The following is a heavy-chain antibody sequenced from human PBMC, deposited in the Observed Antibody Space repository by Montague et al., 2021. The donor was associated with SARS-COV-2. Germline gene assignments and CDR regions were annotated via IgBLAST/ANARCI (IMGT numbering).Heavy chain of an antibody. Sequence: SLRLSCAASGFTFSSYSMNWVRRAPGKGLEWVSSISSSSSYIYYADSVKGRFTISRDNAKNSLYLQMNSLRAEDTAVYYCARDHDYGDYSVGWFDPWGQGTLVTVSS. CDR2: ISSSSSYI. CDR1: GFTFSSYS. V-gene: IGHV3-21*01. J-gene: IGHJ5*02. D-gene: IGHD4-17*01. CDR3: ARDHDYGDYSVGWFDP.